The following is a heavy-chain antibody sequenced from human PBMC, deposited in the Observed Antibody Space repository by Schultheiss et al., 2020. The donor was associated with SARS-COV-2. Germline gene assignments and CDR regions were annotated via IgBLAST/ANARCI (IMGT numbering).Heavy chain of an antibody. Sequence: GGSLRLSCAASGFTFDDYAMHWVRQAPGKGLEWVSGISWNSGSIGYADSVKGRFTISRDNAKNSLYLQMNSLRAEDTAVYYCAKGSIAATHFDPWGQGTLVTVSS. V-gene: IGHV3-9*01. CDR1: GFTFDDYA. CDR2: ISWNSGSI. J-gene: IGHJ5*02. D-gene: IGHD6-13*01. CDR3: AKGSIAATHFDP.